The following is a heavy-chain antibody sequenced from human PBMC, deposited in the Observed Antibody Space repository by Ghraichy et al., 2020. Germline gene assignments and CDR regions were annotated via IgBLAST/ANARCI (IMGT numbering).Heavy chain of an antibody. CDR2: INHSGST. V-gene: IGHV4-34*01. Sequence: SETLSLTCAVYGGSFSGYYWSWIRQPPGKGLEWIGEINHSGSTNYNPSLKSRVTISVDTSKNQFSLKLNSVTAADTAVYYCARGGGYVFYWGQGTLVTVSS. CDR3: ARGGGYVFY. D-gene: IGHD5-12*01. CDR1: GGSFSGYY. J-gene: IGHJ4*02.